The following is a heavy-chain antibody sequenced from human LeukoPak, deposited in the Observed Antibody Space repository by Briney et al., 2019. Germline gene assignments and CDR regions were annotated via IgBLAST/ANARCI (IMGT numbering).Heavy chain of an antibody. J-gene: IGHJ4*02. CDR1: GGSISSYY. CDR2: IYYSGST. D-gene: IGHD5-24*01. Sequence: SETLSLTCAVSGGSISSYYWSWIRQPPGKGLEWIGYIYYSGSTNYNPSLKSRVTVSVDTSKNQFSLKLSSVTAADTAVYYCARDRDGDFDYWGQGTLVTVSS. V-gene: IGHV4-59*01. CDR3: ARDRDGDFDY.